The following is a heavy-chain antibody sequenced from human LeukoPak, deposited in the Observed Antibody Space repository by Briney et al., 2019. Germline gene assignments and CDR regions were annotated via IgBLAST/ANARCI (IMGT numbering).Heavy chain of an antibody. D-gene: IGHD3-22*01. Sequence: GGSLRLSCAASGFTFSSYAMSWVRQAPGKGLEWVSAISGSGGSTYYADSVKGRFTISRDNSKNTLYLQMNSLRAEDTAVYYCAKKAPSYYDSSGYHPAEYFQHWGQGTLVTVSS. J-gene: IGHJ1*01. V-gene: IGHV3-23*01. CDR1: GFTFSSYA. CDR3: AKKAPSYYDSSGYHPAEYFQH. CDR2: ISGSGGST.